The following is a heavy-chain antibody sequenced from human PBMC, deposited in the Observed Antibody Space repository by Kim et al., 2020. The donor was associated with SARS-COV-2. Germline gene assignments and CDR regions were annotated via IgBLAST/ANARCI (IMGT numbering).Heavy chain of an antibody. CDR1: GFTFSSYS. D-gene: IGHD3-22*01. CDR2: ISSSSSTI. CDR3: ARSRYYDSSGYFDY. Sequence: GGSLRLSCAASGFTFSSYSMNWVRQAPGKGLEWVSYISSSSSTIYYADSVKGRFTISRDNAKNSLYLQMNSLRAEDTAVYYCARSRYYDSSGYFDYWGQGTLVTVSS. V-gene: IGHV3-48*04. J-gene: IGHJ4*02.